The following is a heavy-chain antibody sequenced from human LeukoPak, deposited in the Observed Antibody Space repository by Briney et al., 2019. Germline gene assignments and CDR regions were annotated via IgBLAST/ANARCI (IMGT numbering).Heavy chain of an antibody. V-gene: IGHV3-30*04. CDR1: GFTFSSCA. J-gene: IGHJ5*02. CDR2: ISYDGSNK. Sequence: GGSLRLSCAASGFTFSSCAMHWVRQAPGKGLEWVAVISYDGSNKYYADSVKGRFTISRDNSKNTLYLQMNSLRAEDTAVYYCARAGIAAAGTRWFDPWGQGTLVTVSS. CDR3: ARAGIAAAGTRWFDP. D-gene: IGHD6-13*01.